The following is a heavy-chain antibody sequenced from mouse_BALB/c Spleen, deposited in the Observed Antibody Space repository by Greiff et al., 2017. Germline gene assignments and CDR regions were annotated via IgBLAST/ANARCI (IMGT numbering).Heavy chain of an antibody. D-gene: IGHD1-1*01. J-gene: IGHJ2*01. CDR3: VRADYYGSSYGY. CDR2: IWTGGGT. Sequence: QVQLKESGPGLVAPSQSLSITCTVSGFSLTSYDISWIRQPPGKGLEWLGVIWTGGGTNYNSAFMSRLSISKDNSKSQVFLKMNSLQTDDTAIYYCVRADYYGSSYGYWGQGTTLTVSA. V-gene: IGHV2-9-2*01. CDR1: GFSLTSYD.